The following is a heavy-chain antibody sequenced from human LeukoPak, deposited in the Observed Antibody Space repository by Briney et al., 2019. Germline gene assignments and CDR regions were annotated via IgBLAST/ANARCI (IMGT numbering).Heavy chain of an antibody. CDR1: GYSFTSYW. Sequence: GESLKISCKASGYSFTSYWIGWVRQIPGKGLEWMGIIYPGDSDNRYRTYFQGQVTISADKSISTSYLQWSSLKASDTAMYYCARRGGSGAGDNHYDYMDVWGKGTTVTVSS. CDR2: IYPGDSDN. J-gene: IGHJ6*03. V-gene: IGHV5-51*01. D-gene: IGHD3-10*01. CDR3: ARRGGSGAGDNHYDYMDV.